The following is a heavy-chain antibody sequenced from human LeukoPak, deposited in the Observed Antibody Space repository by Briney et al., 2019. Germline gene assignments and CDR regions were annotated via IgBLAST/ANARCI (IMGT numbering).Heavy chain of an antibody. D-gene: IGHD1-26*01. Sequence: GGSLRPSCAASGFTFSSYWMSWVRQAPGKGLEWVANIKQDGSEKYYVDSVKGRFTISRDNAKNSLYLQMNRLRAVDTAVYYCARGRSYGAAWGQGTLVTLSS. V-gene: IGHV3-7*01. CDR3: ARGRSYGAA. CDR1: GFTFSSYW. CDR2: IKQDGSEK. J-gene: IGHJ5*02.